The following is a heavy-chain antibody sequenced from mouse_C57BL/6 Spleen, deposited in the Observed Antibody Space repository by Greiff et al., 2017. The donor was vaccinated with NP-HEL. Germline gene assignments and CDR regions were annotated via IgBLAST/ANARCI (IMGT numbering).Heavy chain of an antibody. Sequence: QVQLQQPGAELVMPGASVKLSCKASGYTFTSYWMHWVKQRPGQGLEWIGEIDPSDSYTNYNQKFKGKSTLTVDKSSSTAYMQLSSLTSEDSAVYYCARGGGLGRWFAYWGQGTLVTVSA. CDR2: IDPSDSYT. J-gene: IGHJ3*01. D-gene: IGHD4-1*01. CDR3: ARGGGLGRWFAY. V-gene: IGHV1-69*01. CDR1: GYTFTSYW.